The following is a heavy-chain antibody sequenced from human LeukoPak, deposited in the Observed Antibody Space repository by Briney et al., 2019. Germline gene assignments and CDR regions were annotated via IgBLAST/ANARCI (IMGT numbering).Heavy chain of an antibody. V-gene: IGHV1-2*02. J-gene: IGHJ4*02. CDR2: INPNSGGT. CDR1: GYPFTGYF. D-gene: IGHD3-22*01. CDR3: ARVKNYYDSSGYLYYFDY. Sequence: ASVKVSWKASGYPFTGYFMHWVRQAPGQGLEWMGWINPNSGGTNYAQRCQGRVTMTRDTSISTAYMELSRLRSDDTAVYYCARVKNYYDSSGYLYYFDYWGQGTLVTVSS.